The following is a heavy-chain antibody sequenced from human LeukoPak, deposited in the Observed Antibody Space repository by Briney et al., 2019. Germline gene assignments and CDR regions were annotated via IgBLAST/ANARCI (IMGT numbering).Heavy chain of an antibody. Sequence: GGSLRLSCAASGFIFSTYNMNWVRQALGKGLEWVSYISSSGSTIYYADSVKGRFTISRDNAKNSLYLQMNSLRAEDTAVYYCARDLSLYCSGGSCYSLNYWGQGTLVTVSS. V-gene: IGHV3-48*04. CDR2: ISSSGSTI. D-gene: IGHD2-15*01. J-gene: IGHJ4*02. CDR3: ARDLSLYCSGGSCYSLNY. CDR1: GFIFSTYN.